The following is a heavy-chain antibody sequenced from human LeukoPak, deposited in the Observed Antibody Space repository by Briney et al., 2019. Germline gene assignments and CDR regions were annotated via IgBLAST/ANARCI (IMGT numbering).Heavy chain of an antibody. CDR2: IYCSGST. V-gene: IGHV4-59*01. CDR1: GGSISSYY. D-gene: IGHD5-12*01. CDR3: ARLGGYGYFGY. Sequence: PSETLSLTCTVSGGSISSYYWSWIRQPPGKGLEWIGYIYCSGSTNYNPSLKSRVTISVDTSKSQFSLQLSSVTGADTAVYYCARLGGYGYFGYWGQGPLVSVSS. J-gene: IGHJ4*02.